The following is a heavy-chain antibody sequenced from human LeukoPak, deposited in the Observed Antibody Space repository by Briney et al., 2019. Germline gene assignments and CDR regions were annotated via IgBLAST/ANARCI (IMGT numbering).Heavy chain of an antibody. J-gene: IGHJ4*02. CDR2: INPNSGGT. Sequence: AAVTVSFKASGYTFTVYYMHWMRQAPGQGLEWMGCINPNSGGTNYAQKFQGRVTMTRDTSISTAYMELSRLRSDDTAVYYCARDPDYYGDLTLDYWGQGTLVTVSS. CDR3: ARDPDYYGDLTLDY. D-gene: IGHD4-17*01. CDR1: GYTFTVYY. V-gene: IGHV1-2*02.